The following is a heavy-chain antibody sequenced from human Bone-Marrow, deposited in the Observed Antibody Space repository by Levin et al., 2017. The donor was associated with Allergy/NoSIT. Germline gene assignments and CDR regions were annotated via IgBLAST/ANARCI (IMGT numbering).Heavy chain of an antibody. D-gene: IGHD3-10*01. Sequence: KASETLSLTCAISGASVSSNSAAWNWIRQSPSRGLEWLGRTYYRSKWYNDYAVSVKSRITINPDTSKNQFSLQLNSVTPEDTAVYYCARVFFGYEGDYYGSGSYCAFDIWGQGTMVTVSS. J-gene: IGHJ3*02. V-gene: IGHV6-1*01. CDR1: GASVSSNSAA. CDR3: ARVFFGYEGDYYGSGSYCAFDI. CDR2: TYYRSKWYN.